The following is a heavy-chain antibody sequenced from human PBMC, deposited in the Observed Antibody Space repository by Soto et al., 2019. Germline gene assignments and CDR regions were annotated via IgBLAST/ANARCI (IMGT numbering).Heavy chain of an antibody. CDR2: IIPIFGTA. V-gene: IGHV1-69*13. D-gene: IGHD4-4*01. Sequence: GASVKVSCKASGGTFSSYAISWVRQAPGQGLEWMGGIIPIFGTANYAQKFQGRVTITADESTSTAYMELSSLRSEDTAVYYCARDRIKTVTTYYYYYYGMDVRGQGTTVTVSS. CDR3: ARDRIKTVTTYYYYYYGMDV. J-gene: IGHJ6*02. CDR1: GGTFSSYA.